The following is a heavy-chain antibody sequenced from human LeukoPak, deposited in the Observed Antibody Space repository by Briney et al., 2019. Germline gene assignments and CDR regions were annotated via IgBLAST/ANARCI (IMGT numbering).Heavy chain of an antibody. CDR3: AKIPGIADFDY. Sequence: GGSLRLSCAASGFTFSSYAMHWVRQAPGKGLEWVAVISYDGSNKYYADSVKGRFTISRDNSKNTLYLQMNSLRAEDTAVYYCAKIPGIADFDYWGQGTLVTVSS. V-gene: IGHV3-30*04. J-gene: IGHJ4*02. CDR2: ISYDGSNK. CDR1: GFTFSSYA. D-gene: IGHD6-13*01.